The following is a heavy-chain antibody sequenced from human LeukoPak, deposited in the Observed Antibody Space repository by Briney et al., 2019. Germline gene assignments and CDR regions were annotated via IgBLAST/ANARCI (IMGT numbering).Heavy chain of an antibody. D-gene: IGHD3-22*01. CDR2: IYPGDSDT. CDR3: ARSSHYYDSSGCFDY. Sequence: GESLKISCKGSGYSFTTYWIGWVRQMPGKGLEWMGIIYPGDSDTRYSPSFQGQVTISADKSISTAYLQWSSLKASDTAMYYCARSSHYYDSSGCFDYWGQGTLVTVSS. CDR1: GYSFTTYW. J-gene: IGHJ4*02. V-gene: IGHV5-51*01.